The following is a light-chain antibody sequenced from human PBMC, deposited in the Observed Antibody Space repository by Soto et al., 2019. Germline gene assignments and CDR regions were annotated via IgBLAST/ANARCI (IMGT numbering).Light chain of an antibody. J-gene: IGKJ2*01. CDR3: QQSYSTPYT. V-gene: IGKV1-39*01. CDR2: AAS. CDR1: QSISRY. Sequence: DIQMTQSPSSLSASVGDRVTITCRASQSISRYLHWFQQKPGEAPKLLIYAASSLESGVPSRFSGSGSGTDFSLTIRSLQPEDFATYYCQQSYSTPYTFGQGTKVDI.